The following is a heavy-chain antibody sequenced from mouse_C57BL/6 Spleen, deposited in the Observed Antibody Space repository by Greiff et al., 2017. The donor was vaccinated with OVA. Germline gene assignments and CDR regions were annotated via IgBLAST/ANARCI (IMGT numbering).Heavy chain of an antibody. J-gene: IGHJ2*01. D-gene: IGHD2-4*01. CDR1: GFTFTDHT. CDR2: IYTRDGST. V-gene: IGHV1-78*01. Sequence: QVQLQQSDAELVKPGASVKISCKVSGFTFTDHTIHWMKQRPEQGLEWIGYIYTRDGSTKYNEKFKGKATLTADKSSSTAYMQLNSLTSEDSAVYFCAIHRVYYDSTKGYFDYWGQGTTLTVSS. CDR3: AIHRVYYDSTKGYFDY.